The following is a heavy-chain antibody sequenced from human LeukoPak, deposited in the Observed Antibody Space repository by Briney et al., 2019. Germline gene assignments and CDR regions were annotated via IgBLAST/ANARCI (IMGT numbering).Heavy chain of an antibody. V-gene: IGHV4-38-2*02. CDR1: GYSISRAYS. CDR3: ARHIFGDGVRGSYGYRIDY. CDR2: LYDSGST. D-gene: IGHD5-18*01. J-gene: IGHJ4*02. Sequence: SETLSLTCSVSGYSISRAYSWGWVRQPPGKGLEWIGSLYDSGSTYYNPSLKSRVTISVDTSKNQFSLKLSSVTAADTAVYYCARHIFGDGVRGSYGYRIDYWGQGTLVTVSS.